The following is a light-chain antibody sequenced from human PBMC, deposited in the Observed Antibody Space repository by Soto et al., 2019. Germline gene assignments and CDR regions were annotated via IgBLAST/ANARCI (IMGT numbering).Light chain of an antibody. Sequence: EIEVTQSPATLSVSAGERDTLSCRASQSVSSYLAWYQQKPGQAPRLLIYDASNRATGIPARFSGSGSGTDFTLTISSLQPDDFAVYYCQQYGSSPRTFGQGTKVDIK. CDR3: QQYGSSPRT. J-gene: IGKJ1*01. CDR2: DAS. CDR1: QSVSSY. V-gene: IGKV3-11*01.